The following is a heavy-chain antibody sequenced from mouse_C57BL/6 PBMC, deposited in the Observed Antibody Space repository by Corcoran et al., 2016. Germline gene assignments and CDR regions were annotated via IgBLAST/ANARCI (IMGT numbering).Heavy chain of an antibody. CDR1: GYTFTTYG. CDR2: INTYSGVP. Sequence: QIQLVQSGPELKKPGETVKISCKASGYTFTTYGMSWVKQAPGKGLKWMGWINTYSGVPTYADDFKGRFAFSLETSASTAYLQINNLKNEDTATYFCARDIKAYFDYWGQGTTLTVSS. V-gene: IGHV9-3*01. CDR3: ARDIKAYFDY. J-gene: IGHJ2*01.